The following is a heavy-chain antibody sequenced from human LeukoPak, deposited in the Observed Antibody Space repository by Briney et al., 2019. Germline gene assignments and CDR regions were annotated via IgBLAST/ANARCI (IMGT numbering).Heavy chain of an antibody. CDR3: ARLSKGGNSDY. CDR2: IYYSGST. CDR1: GGSIGSSSYY. Sequence: PSETLSLTCTVSGGSIGSSSYYWGWIRQPPGKGLEWIGSIYYSGSTYYNPSLKSRVTISVDTSKNQFSLKLSSVTAADTAVYYCARLSKGGNSDYWGQGTLVTVSS. D-gene: IGHD4-23*01. V-gene: IGHV4-39*01. J-gene: IGHJ4*02.